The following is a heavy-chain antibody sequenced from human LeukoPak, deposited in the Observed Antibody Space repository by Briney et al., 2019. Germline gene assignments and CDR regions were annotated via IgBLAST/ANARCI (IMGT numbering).Heavy chain of an antibody. CDR3: ARAWATDYFDY. V-gene: IGHV4-59*01. CDR1: GGSISSYY. CDR2: MYYSGTI. Sequence: SSETLSLTCTVAGGSISSYYWSWIRQPPGKGLEWIGYMYYSGTINYNPSLKSRVTISVDTSKNQFSLKLSSVTAADTAMYYCARAWATDYFDYWGQGTLVTVSS. J-gene: IGHJ4*02.